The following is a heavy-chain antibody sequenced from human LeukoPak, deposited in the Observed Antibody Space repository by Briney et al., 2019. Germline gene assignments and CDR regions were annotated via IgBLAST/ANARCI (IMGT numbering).Heavy chain of an antibody. CDR1: GASVSSGSYY. CDR3: ASRDCSGTSCHPGDGVDV. D-gene: IGHD2-2*01. V-gene: IGHV4-61*01. J-gene: IGHJ6*02. Sequence: TSETLSLTCTVSGASVSSGSYYWSWIRQPPGKGLEWIGYIYYSGSTYYNPSLKSRVTISVDTSKNQFSLKLSSVTAADTAVYYCASRDCSGTSCHPGDGVDVWGQGTTVTVSS. CDR2: IYYSGST.